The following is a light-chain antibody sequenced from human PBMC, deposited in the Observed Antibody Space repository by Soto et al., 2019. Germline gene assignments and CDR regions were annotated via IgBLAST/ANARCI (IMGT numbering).Light chain of an antibody. CDR2: GAS. CDR3: HQYGSAPWT. CDR1: QSVSSNY. J-gene: IGKJ1*01. Sequence: IVLTQSPGALSLSPGERGALSCRASQSVSSNYVAWYQQKPGQAPRLLISGASNRATGTPDRFRGSGSGTDFTLTITRLEPEDFAVYYCHQYGSAPWTFGQGTQLDI. V-gene: IGKV3-20*01.